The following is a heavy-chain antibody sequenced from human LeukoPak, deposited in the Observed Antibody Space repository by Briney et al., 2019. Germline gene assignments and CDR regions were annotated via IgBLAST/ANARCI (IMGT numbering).Heavy chain of an antibody. D-gene: IGHD1-1*01. Sequence: HPGGSLRLSCAASGFTFSSYWMSWVRQAPGKGLEWVANIKLDGSEKYYVDSVKGRFTISRDNAKNSLYLQMNRLRAEDPGVYYCAREGYSHLVYYFDYWGQGTLVTVSS. J-gene: IGHJ4*02. V-gene: IGHV3-7*01. CDR2: IKLDGSEK. CDR1: GFTFSSYW. CDR3: AREGYSHLVYYFDY.